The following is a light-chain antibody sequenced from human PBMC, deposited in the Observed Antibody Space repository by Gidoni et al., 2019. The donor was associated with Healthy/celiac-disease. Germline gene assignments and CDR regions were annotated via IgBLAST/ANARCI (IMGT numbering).Light chain of an antibody. CDR2: DAS. V-gene: IGKV1-33*01. CDR1: QDISNY. J-gene: IGKJ3*01. Sequence: DIQMTQSPSSLSASVGDRVTITCQASQDISNYLNWDQQKPGKAPKLLIYDASKLETGVPSRFSGSGSGTDFTFTISSLQTEDIATYYCQQYDSLPLTFGPETKVDIK. CDR3: QQYDSLPLT.